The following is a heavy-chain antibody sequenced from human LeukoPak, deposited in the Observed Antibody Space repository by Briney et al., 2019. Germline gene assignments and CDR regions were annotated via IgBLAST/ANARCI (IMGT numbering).Heavy chain of an antibody. CDR1: GFTFSSYW. CDR2: IYSGGST. D-gene: IGHD2-15*01. V-gene: IGHV3-53*01. Sequence: QPGGSLRLSCAASGFTFSSYWMSWVRQAPGKGLEWVSVIYSGGSTYYADSVKGRFTISRDNSKNTLYLQMNSLRAEDTAVYYCARDQGSYCSGGSCYSGFDYWGQGTLVTVSS. CDR3: ARDQGSYCSGGSCYSGFDY. J-gene: IGHJ4*02.